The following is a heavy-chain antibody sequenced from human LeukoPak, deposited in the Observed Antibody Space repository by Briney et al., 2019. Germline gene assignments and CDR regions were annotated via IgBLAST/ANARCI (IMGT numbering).Heavy chain of an antibody. CDR3: ARGADSSSWFASPDF. V-gene: IGHV1-2*02. CDR1: GYTFTGYH. J-gene: IGHJ4*02. Sequence: ASVKVSCKASGYTFTGYHMHWVRQAPGQGLEWMGWINPNSGGTNYAQKFQGRVTMTRDTSITTAYMELSRLRSDDTAVYYCARGADSSSWFASPDFWGQGTLVTVSS. D-gene: IGHD6-13*01. CDR2: INPNSGGT.